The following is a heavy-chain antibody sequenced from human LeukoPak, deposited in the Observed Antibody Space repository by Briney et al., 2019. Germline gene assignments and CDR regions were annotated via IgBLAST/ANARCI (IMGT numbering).Heavy chain of an antibody. J-gene: IGHJ4*02. CDR3: ARAGSSYYYDSSGYYGFDY. D-gene: IGHD3-22*01. Sequence: ASVKVSCKVSGYTFTDYYMHWVQQAPGKGLEWMGLVDPEDGETVYAEKFQGRVTITADTSTDTAYMELGRLRSDGTAMYYCARAGSSYYYDSSGYYGFDYWGQGTLVTVSS. V-gene: IGHV1-69-2*01. CDR2: VDPEDGET. CDR1: GYTFTDYY.